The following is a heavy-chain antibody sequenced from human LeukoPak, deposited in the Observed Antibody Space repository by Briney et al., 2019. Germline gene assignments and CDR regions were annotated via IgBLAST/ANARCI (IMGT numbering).Heavy chain of an antibody. Sequence: SETLSLTCAVYGGSFSDSYWRWIRQPPGNGLEWIGEIHHSGTANFNPSLQSRVSISVDTAKNQFFLRVASMTAPDTALYYCARGRKVSGVRRINWARHENYFFYYIDVWGKGTSVSVSS. CDR1: GGSFSDSY. CDR3: ARGRKVSGVRRINWARHENYFFYYIDV. J-gene: IGHJ6*03. V-gene: IGHV4-34*01. CDR2: IHHSGTA. D-gene: IGHD1-14*01.